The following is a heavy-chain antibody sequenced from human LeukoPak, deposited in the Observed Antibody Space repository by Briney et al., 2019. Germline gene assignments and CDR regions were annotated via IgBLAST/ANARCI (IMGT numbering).Heavy chain of an antibody. CDR3: ARGSGNGN. CDR2: IKQDGSEK. V-gene: IGHV3-7*04. Sequence: GGSLRLSCAASGFTFDDYGMSWVRQAPGKGLEWVANIKQDGSEKYYVDSVKGRFTISRDNAKNSLYLQMNSLRAEDTAVYYCARGSGNGNWGQGTLVIVSS. CDR1: GFTFDDYG. J-gene: IGHJ4*02. D-gene: IGHD3-10*01.